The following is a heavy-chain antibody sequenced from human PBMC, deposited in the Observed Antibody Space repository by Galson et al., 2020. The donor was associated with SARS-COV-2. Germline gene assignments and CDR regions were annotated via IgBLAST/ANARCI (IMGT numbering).Heavy chain of an antibody. CDR3: ARDGANYYVSSYAFDI. D-gene: IGHD3-22*01. CDR1: GFTFSDYY. Sequence: NSGGSLRLSCAASGFTFSDYYMSWIRQAPGKGLEWVSYISSSGSTIYYADSVKGRFTTSRDNAKNSLYLQMNSLRAEDTVVYYCARDGANYYVSSYAFDIWGQGTMVTVSS. J-gene: IGHJ3*02. CDR2: ISSSGSTI. V-gene: IGHV3-11*04.